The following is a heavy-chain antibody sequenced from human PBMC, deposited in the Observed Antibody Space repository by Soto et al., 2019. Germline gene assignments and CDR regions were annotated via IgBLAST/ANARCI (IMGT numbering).Heavy chain of an antibody. CDR2: IWYDGSNK. Sequence: GGSLRLSCAASGFTFSSYRMHWVRQAPGKGLEWVAVIWYDGSNKYYADSVKGRFTISRDNSKNTLYLQMNSLRAEDTAVYYCAVPYLYSSSTFDMWGQGTMVTVSS. J-gene: IGHJ3*02. CDR1: GFTFSSYR. CDR3: AVPYLYSSSTFDM. D-gene: IGHD6-6*01. V-gene: IGHV3-33*01.